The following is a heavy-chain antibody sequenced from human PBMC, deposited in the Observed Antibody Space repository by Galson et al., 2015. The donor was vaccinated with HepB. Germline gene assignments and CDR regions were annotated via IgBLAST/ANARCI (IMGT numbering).Heavy chain of an antibody. V-gene: IGHV1-2*02. CDR1: GYTLTGYY. CDR2: INPHSGDT. J-gene: IGHJ4*01. D-gene: IGHD3-22*01. Sequence: SCKASGYTLTGYYVHWVRQAPGQGLEWMGWINPHSGDTNYAPNFHGRVTLTRDTSINTAYMELTRLRSDDTGVYYCARDADSSRRGFDYWGQGALVTVSS. CDR3: ARDADSSRRGFDY.